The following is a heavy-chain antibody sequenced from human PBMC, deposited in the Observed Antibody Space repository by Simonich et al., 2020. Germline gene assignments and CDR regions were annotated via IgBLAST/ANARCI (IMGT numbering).Heavy chain of an antibody. CDR2: IKQDGSEK. CDR3: ACLGTGDAFDI. V-gene: IGHV3-7*01. J-gene: IGHJ3*02. CDR1: GFTFSSYW. Sequence: EVQLVESGGGLVQPGGSLRLSCAASGFTFSSYWMSWVRQAPGKWLEWVGNIKQDGSEKYYVDSVKGRFTISRDNAKNSLYLQMNSLRAEDTAVYYCACLGTGDAFDIWGQGTMVTVSS. D-gene: IGHD3-9*01.